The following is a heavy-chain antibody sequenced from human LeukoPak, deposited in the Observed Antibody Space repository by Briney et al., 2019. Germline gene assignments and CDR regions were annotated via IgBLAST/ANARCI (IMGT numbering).Heavy chain of an antibody. CDR3: ARDPDSSGWYRIFDY. CDR2: ISYDGSNK. V-gene: IGHV3-30*03. CDR1: GFTFSSYG. Sequence: GRSLRLSCAASGFTFSSYGMHWVRQAPGKGLEWVAVISYDGSNKYYADSVKGRFTISRDNSKNTLYLQMNSLRAEDTAVYYCARDPDSSGWYRIFDYWGQGTLVTVSS. D-gene: IGHD6-19*01. J-gene: IGHJ4*02.